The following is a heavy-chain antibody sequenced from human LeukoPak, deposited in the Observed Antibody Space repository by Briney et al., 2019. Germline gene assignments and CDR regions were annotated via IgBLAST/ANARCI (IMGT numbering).Heavy chain of an antibody. CDR3: ARDLIKQPGYYWFDP. CDR2: IRQDGNEK. V-gene: IGHV3-7*01. D-gene: IGHD2-15*01. CDR1: GFTFSSFW. Sequence: GGSLRLSCAASGFTFSSFWMTWVRQAPGKGLEWVANIRQDGNEKFYVDSVKGRFTISRDNAKNSLYLQMNSLRAEDTAVYYCARDLIKQPGYYWFDPWGQGTLVTVSS. J-gene: IGHJ5*02.